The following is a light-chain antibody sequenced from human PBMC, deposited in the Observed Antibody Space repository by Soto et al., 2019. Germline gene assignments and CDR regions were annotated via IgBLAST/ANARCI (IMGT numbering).Light chain of an antibody. V-gene: IGKV3-15*01. Sequence: EIVMTQSPAILSVSPGERATLSCRASQSISSNLAWYQQKPGQAPRLLIYGASTRATGIPASFSGSGSGTEFTLTISSLQSEDFAVYYCQQYNNWPPKTFGQGTKVEIK. CDR2: GAS. CDR1: QSISSN. CDR3: QQYNNWPPKT. J-gene: IGKJ1*01.